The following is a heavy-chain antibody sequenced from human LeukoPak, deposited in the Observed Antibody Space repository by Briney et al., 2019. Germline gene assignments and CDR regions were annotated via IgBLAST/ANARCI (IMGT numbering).Heavy chain of an antibody. CDR3: ARGTGMVPTNWGFFYFYGLDV. V-gene: IGHV1-8*01. D-gene: IGHD7-27*01. J-gene: IGHJ6*02. CDR1: GYTFSSHD. CDR2: MSPNSGKT. Sequence: ASVKVSCKASGYTFSSHDINWVRQATGQGLEWMGWMSPNSGKTDHAQQFRGRVVMTMNTSITTVYMELSGLTSDDTAMYYCARGTGMVPTNWGFFYFYGLDVWGQGTTVTVSS.